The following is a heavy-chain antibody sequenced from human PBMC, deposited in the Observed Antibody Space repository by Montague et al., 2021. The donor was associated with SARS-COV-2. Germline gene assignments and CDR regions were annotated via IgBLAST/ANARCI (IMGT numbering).Heavy chain of an antibody. CDR2: INESGST. CDR1: GGSFSDYY. D-gene: IGHD3-10*01. CDR3: ARAPFIMIRGVLSGINHYSYSYMDV. Sequence: SETLSLTCAVYGGSFSDYYWTWIRQPPGKGLEWIGEINESGSTNYNPSLKSRVTISVDTSKNQFSLRLSSVTAADTGVYYCARAPFIMIRGVLSGINHYSYSYMDVWDTGTTVTVSS. J-gene: IGHJ6*03. V-gene: IGHV4-34*01.